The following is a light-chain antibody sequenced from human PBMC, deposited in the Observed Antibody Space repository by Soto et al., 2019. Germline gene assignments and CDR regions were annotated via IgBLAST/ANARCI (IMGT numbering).Light chain of an antibody. CDR2: EGS. CDR1: SSDVGSYNL. J-gene: IGLJ1*01. CDR3: CSYAGSSTYV. V-gene: IGLV2-23*01. Sequence: QSVLTQPASVSGSPGQSITISCTGTSSDVGSYNLVSWYQQHPGKAPKLMIYEGSKRPSWVSNPFAGSKSGNTASLTIYGFQAEDEADYYCCSYAGSSTYVFGTGTKLTVL.